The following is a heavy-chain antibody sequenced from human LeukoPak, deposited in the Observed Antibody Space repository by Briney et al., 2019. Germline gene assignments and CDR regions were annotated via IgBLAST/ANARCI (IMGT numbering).Heavy chain of an antibody. CDR2: ISGSGDST. V-gene: IGHV3-23*01. Sequence: GGSLRLSCAASGSTFSSYAMTWVRQAPGKGLEWVSVISGSGDSTYYADSVKGRFTISRDNSKNTLYLQMNSLRAEDTAVYYCANDGPRYCTSTSCYAPLDSWGQGTQVTVSS. CDR1: GSTFSSYA. J-gene: IGHJ4*02. CDR3: ANDGPRYCTSTSCYAPLDS. D-gene: IGHD2-2*01.